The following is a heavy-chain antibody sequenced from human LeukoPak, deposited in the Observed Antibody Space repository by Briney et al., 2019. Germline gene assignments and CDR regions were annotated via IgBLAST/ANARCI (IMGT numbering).Heavy chain of an antibody. CDR1: GGSFSGYY. D-gene: IGHD2-2*01. CDR3: ARGRGWIVVAPPDY. V-gene: IGHV4-34*01. CDR2: INHSGST. Sequence: PSETLSLTCAVYGGSFSGYYWSWIRQPPGKGLEWIGEINHSGSTNYNPSLKSRVTISVDTSKNQFSLKLSSVTAADTAVYYCARGRGWIVVAPPDYWGQGTLVTVSS. J-gene: IGHJ4*02.